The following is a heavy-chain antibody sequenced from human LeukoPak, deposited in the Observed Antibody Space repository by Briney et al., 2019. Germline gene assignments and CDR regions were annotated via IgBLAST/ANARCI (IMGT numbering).Heavy chain of an antibody. CDR1: GGSISSSSYY. Sequence: PSETLSLTCTVSGGSISSSSYYWGWIRQPPGKGLEGIGSIYYSGSTYYNPSLKSRVTISVDTSKNQFSLKLSSVTAADTAVYYCARAQVVPAAISRFDPWGQGTLFTVSS. CDR2: IYYSGST. J-gene: IGHJ5*02. D-gene: IGHD2-2*01. CDR3: ARAQVVPAAISRFDP. V-gene: IGHV4-39*07.